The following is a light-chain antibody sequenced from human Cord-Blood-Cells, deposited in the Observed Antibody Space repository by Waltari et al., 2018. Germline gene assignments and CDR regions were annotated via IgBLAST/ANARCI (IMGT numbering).Light chain of an antibody. CDR3: CSYAGSSTWV. V-gene: IGLV2-23*01. CDR2: EGS. CDR1: SSDVGSSNL. Sequence: QSALTQPASVSGSPGPSITISCTGTSSDVGSSNLVSWYHHHPDQATRLMIYEGSKRPSGVSNRFSGSKSGNTASLTISGLQAEDEADYYCCSYAGSSTWVFGGGTKLTVL. J-gene: IGLJ3*02.